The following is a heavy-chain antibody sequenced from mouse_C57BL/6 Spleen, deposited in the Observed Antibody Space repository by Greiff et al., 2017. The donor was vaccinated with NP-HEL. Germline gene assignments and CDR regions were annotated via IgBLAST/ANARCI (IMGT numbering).Heavy chain of an antibody. Sequence: QVQLQQPGAELVKPAASVKMSCTASGYTFTSYWITWVKQRHGQGLEWIGDIYPGCGSTNYNEQFKSKATLTVDTSSSTTYMQLSSLTSEDSAVYYCAGHWDVGFAYWGQGTLVTVSA. CDR3: AGHWDVGFAY. CDR1: GYTFTSYW. J-gene: IGHJ3*01. D-gene: IGHD4-1*01. CDR2: IYPGCGST. V-gene: IGHV1-55*01.